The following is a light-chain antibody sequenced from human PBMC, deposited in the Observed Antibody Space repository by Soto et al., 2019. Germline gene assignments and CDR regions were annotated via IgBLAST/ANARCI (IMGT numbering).Light chain of an antibody. CDR1: QAVNTR. V-gene: IGKV3-11*01. J-gene: IGKJ2*01. Sequence: EIVLTQSPATLSSFPGDRVTLSCRASQAVNTRLAWYQHKPGQAPRLLIYLASNRAAGVPARFSGSGSGTDFTLTISNVEPEDFAIYYCQHRSSWPRMYTFGQGTKVDIK. CDR3: QHRSSWPRMYT. CDR2: LAS.